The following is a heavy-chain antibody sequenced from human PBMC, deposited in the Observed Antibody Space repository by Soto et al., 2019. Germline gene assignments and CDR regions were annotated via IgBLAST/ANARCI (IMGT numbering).Heavy chain of an antibody. CDR2: IKQDGSEK. V-gene: IGHV3-7*01. Sequence: EVQLVEAGGGLVQPGGSLRLSCAASGFTFSSYWMSWVRQAPGKGLEWVANIKQDGSEKYYVDSVKGRFTISRDNAKNSPYLQMNSLRAEDTAVYYCARSGIQLWSTSRYWGQGTLVTVSS. CDR3: ARSGIQLWSTSRY. D-gene: IGHD5-18*01. J-gene: IGHJ4*02. CDR1: GFTFSSYW.